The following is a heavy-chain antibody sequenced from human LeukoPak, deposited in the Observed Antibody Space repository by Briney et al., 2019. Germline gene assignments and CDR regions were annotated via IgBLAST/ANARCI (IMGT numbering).Heavy chain of an antibody. J-gene: IGHJ4*02. D-gene: IGHD6-13*01. CDR2: IYYSGNT. CDR3: ATIAVAGIHSDN. CDR1: GGSISSSTYY. Sequence: SETLSLTCTVSGGSISSSTYYWGWIRQPPGKGLEWIGSIYYSGNTYYNPSLKSRVTISVDTSKNQFSLKLSSATAADTAVYYCATIAVAGIHSDNWGQGTLVTVSS. V-gene: IGHV4-39*01.